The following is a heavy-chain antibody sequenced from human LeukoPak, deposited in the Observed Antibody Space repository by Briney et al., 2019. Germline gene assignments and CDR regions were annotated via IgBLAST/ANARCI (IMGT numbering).Heavy chain of an antibody. D-gene: IGHD2-2*01. CDR1: GFTFSTYG. J-gene: IGHJ4*02. V-gene: IGHV3-9*03. CDR2: ISWNSGSI. CDR3: ARTNIVVVPAATTHTLYYFDY. Sequence: GGSLRLSCAASGFTFSTYGMHWVRQAPGKGLEWVSGISWNSGSIGYADSVKGRFTISRDNAKNSLYLQMNSLRAEDMALYYCARTNIVVVPAATTHTLYYFDYWGQGTLVTVSS.